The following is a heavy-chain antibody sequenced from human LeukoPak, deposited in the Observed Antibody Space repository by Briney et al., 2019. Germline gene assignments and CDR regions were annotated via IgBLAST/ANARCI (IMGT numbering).Heavy chain of an antibody. CDR1: GLTVSGLY. V-gene: IGHV3-53*01. CDR3: ARYSSGLEAFDI. Sequence: YPGGSLRLSCATSGLTVSGLYMSWVRQAPGKGLEWVSLIYSGGSTSYADSVRGRFTISRDNSKNTLYLQMNSLRVEDTALYYCARYSSGLEAFDIWCQGTLVTVSS. CDR2: IYSGGST. J-gene: IGHJ3*02. D-gene: IGHD6-19*01.